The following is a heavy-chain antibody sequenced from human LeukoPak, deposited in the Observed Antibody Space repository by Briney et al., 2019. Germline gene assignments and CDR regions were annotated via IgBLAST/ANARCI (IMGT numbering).Heavy chain of an antibody. CDR1: GFTFSSYS. CDR3: ARGGSSSFDYYYGMDV. V-gene: IGHV3-48*04. J-gene: IGHJ6*02. CDR2: ISSSGSTI. D-gene: IGHD6-6*01. Sequence: PGGSLRLSCAASGFTFSSYSMNWVRQAPGKGLEWVSYISSSGSTIYYADSVKGRFTISRDNAKNSLYLQMNSLRAEDTAVYYCARGGSSSFDYYYGMDVWGQGTTVTVSS.